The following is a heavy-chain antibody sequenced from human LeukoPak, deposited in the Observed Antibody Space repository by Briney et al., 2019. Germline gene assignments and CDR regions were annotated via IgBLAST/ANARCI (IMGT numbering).Heavy chain of an antibody. D-gene: IGHD6-19*01. V-gene: IGHV4-59*01. CDR3: AAAVAGTRSDY. CDR2: IYYSGST. CDR1: GGSISSYY. Sequence: PSETLPLTCTVSGGSISSYYWSWIRQPPRKGLEWIGYIYYSGSTNYNPSLKSRVTISVDTSKNQFSLKLSSVTAADTAVYYCAAAVAGTRSDYWGQGTLVTVSS. J-gene: IGHJ4*02.